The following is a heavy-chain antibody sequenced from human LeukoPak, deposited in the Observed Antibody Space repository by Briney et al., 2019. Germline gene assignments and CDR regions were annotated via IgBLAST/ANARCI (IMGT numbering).Heavy chain of an antibody. CDR3: ARQPGYSSSWYQGTGDY. J-gene: IGHJ4*02. V-gene: IGHV1-18*01. CDR1: GYTFTSYG. CDR2: ISAYNGST. D-gene: IGHD6-13*01. Sequence: WASVKVSCKASGYTFTSYGISWVRQAPGQGLEWMGWISAYNGSTNYAQKLQGRVTMTTDTSTSTAYMELRSLRSDDTAVYYCARQPGYSSSWYQGTGDYWGQGTLVTVSS.